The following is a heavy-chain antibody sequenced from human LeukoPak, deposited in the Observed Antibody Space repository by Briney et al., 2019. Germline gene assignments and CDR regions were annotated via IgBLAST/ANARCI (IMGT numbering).Heavy chain of an antibody. D-gene: IGHD6-13*01. CDR3: GRDIATAVDY. V-gene: IGHV3-74*01. CDR2: INSAGIST. CDR1: GFTFSTSW. J-gene: IGHJ4*02. Sequence: PGGSLRLSCAASGFTFSTSWLHWVRQAPGKGLVWVSRINSAGISTNYADSVKGRFTISRDNAKNTLYLQMNSLRAEDTAIYYCGRDIATAVDYWGLGTLVTVSS.